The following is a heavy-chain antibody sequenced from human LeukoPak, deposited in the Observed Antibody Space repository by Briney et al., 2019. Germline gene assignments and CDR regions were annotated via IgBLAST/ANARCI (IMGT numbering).Heavy chain of an antibody. D-gene: IGHD6-19*01. CDR3: ARFRSGWYMDY. Sequence: GGSLRLSCAASGFTFSSYGMHWVRQAPGKGLEWVAVIWDDGSKSNYPDSVKGRFTISRDDSKNTLFLQMSSLRVEDTAVYYCARFRSGWYMDYWGQGTLVTVSS. J-gene: IGHJ4*02. CDR2: IWDDGSKS. CDR1: GFTFSSYG. V-gene: IGHV3-33*01.